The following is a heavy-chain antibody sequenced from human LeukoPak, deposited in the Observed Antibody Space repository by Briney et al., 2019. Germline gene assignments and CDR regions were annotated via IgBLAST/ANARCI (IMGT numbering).Heavy chain of an antibody. CDR1: GFTFSSYA. Sequence: GGSLRLSCAASGFTFSSYAMHWVRQAPGKGLEWVAIISFDGSNKYFADSVKGRFTISRDNSKNTLYLQMNSLRAEDTAVYYCARAPSFYYRSMDVWGQGTTVTVSS. D-gene: IGHD5/OR15-5a*01. CDR2: ISFDGSNK. J-gene: IGHJ6*02. V-gene: IGHV3-30-3*01. CDR3: ARAPSFYYRSMDV.